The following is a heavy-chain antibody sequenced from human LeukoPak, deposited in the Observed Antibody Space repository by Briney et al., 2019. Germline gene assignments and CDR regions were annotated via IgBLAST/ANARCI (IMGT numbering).Heavy chain of an antibody. Sequence: PGGSLRLSCAAFGFTFATYNMNWVRQAPGKGLEWVSIIYSTGGKYYADSVKGRFTISRGNSKHTLNLQMNSLRAEDTAIYYCARGSEGWFAFDYWGQGILVTVSS. CDR3: ARGSEGWFAFDY. CDR1: GFTFATYN. J-gene: IGHJ4*02. D-gene: IGHD3-10*01. V-gene: IGHV3-66*01. CDR2: IYSTGGK.